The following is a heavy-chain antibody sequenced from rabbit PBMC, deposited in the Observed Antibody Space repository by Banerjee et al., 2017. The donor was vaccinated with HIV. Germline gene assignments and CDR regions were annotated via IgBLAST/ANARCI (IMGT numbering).Heavy chain of an antibody. Sequence: QSLEESGGDLVKPGASLTLTCTASGFSFSSNYYMCWVRQAPGKGLEWIACIYAGSSGSTYYASWAKGRFTISKTSSTTVTLQMTSLTAADTATYFCARIIWAGRGMLWCPGTLVTVS. D-gene: IGHD4-2*01. CDR1: GFSFSSNYY. J-gene: IGHJ4*01. CDR2: IYAGSSGST. CDR3: ARIIWAGRGML. V-gene: IGHV1S40*01.